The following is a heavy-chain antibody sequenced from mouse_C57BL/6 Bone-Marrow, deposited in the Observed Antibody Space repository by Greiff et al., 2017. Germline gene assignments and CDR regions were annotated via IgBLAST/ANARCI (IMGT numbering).Heavy chain of an antibody. CDR1: GYTFTSYW. V-gene: IGHV1-69*01. D-gene: IGHD2-3*01. J-gene: IGHJ3*01. CDR2: IDPSASYT. Sequence: QVQLQQPGAELVMPGASVKLSCKASGYTFTSYWMHWVKQRPGQGLEWIGEIDPSASYTNYNQKFKGKSTLTVDKSSSTAYMQLSSLTSEDSAVYYCASDDGYDIFAYWGQGTLVTVSA. CDR3: ASDDGYDIFAY.